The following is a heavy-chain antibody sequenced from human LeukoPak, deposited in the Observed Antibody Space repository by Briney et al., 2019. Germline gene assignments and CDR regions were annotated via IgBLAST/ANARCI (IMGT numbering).Heavy chain of an antibody. CDR1: GDSVSSSSDA. CDR2: TYYRSN. J-gene: IGHJ3*02. V-gene: IGHV6-1*01. Sequence: SQTLSLTCAISGDSVSSSSDAWNWIRQSPSRGLEWLGRTYYRSNDYAVSVKTRMTINVDTSKNQVSLQLSSVTPEDTAVYYCAIGRNNAFDIWGQGTMVTVSS. D-gene: IGHD1/OR15-1a*01. CDR3: AIGRNNAFDI.